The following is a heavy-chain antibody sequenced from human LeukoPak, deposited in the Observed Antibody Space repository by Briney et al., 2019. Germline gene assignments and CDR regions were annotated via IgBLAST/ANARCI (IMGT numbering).Heavy chain of an antibody. CDR1: GFTFSSYA. Sequence: GGSLRLSCAASGFTFSSYAMSWVRQAPGKGLEWVSAINGGGDSTYYADSVKGRFSISRDNSKNTLYLQMDSLRAEDTAVYYCAKGRRDGYNSGPRGDIWGRGTTVTVSS. CDR3: AKGRRDGYNSGPRGDI. J-gene: IGHJ3*02. V-gene: IGHV3-23*01. D-gene: IGHD5-24*01. CDR2: INGGGDST.